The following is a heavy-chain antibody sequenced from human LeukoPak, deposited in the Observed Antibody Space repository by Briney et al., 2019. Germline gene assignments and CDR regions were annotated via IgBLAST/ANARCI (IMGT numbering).Heavy chain of an antibody. Sequence: SPSETLSLTCTVSGGSISSYYWSWIRQPAGKGLEWIGRIYTSGSTNYNPSLKSRVTMSVDTCKNQFSLKLSSVTAADTAVYYCARVVFSNYRVRYYYMDVWGKGTTVTVSS. D-gene: IGHD4-11*01. CDR3: ARVVFSNYRVRYYYMDV. CDR1: GGSISSYY. J-gene: IGHJ6*03. CDR2: IYTSGST. V-gene: IGHV4-4*07.